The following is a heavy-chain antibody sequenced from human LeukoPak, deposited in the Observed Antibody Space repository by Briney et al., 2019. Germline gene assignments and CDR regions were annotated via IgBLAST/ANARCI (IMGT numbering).Heavy chain of an antibody. D-gene: IGHD2-8*01. CDR1: GFTFSSYA. J-gene: IGHJ4*02. Sequence: GGSLRLSCVASGFTFSSYAMSWARQVPGKGLEWVSSISGSSENEHYAVFARGRYRISRDNSKNIFYLQMNSLRPEDTAVYYCGKDLQYEGVWGQGALVTVSS. V-gene: IGHV3-23*01. CDR3: GKDLQYEGV. CDR2: ISGSSENE.